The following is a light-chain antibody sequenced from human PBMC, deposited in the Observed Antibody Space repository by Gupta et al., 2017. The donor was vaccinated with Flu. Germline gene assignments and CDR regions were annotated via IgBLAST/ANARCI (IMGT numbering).Light chain of an antibody. J-gene: IGKJ1*01. CDR1: QSISSS. Sequence: EIVLTQSPDFQAVTPKERVTITCRGSQSISSSLHWYQQKPDQSPKLLIKYASQSFPGVPSRFSGSGSGTDFTLTISSLEAEDAATYYCHQSSSLPWTFGQGTKVEIK. CDR2: YAS. CDR3: HQSSSLPWT. V-gene: IGKV6-21*01.